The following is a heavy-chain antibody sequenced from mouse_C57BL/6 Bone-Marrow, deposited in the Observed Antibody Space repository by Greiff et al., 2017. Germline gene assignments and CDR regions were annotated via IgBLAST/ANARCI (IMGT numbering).Heavy chain of an antibody. Sequence: VQLQQSGPELVKPGASVKISCKASGYTFTDYYINWVKQRPGQGLEWIGWIFPGSGSTYYNEKFKGKATLTVDKSSSTAYMLLSSLTYEDSAVYFCARVGRNPSHWYFDVWGTGTTVTVSS. D-gene: IGHD4-1*01. CDR2: IFPGSGST. CDR1: GYTFTDYY. J-gene: IGHJ1*03. V-gene: IGHV1-75*01. CDR3: ARVGRNPSHWYFDV.